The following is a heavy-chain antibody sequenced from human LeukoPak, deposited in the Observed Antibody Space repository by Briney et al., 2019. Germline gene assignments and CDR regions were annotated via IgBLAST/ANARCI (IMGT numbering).Heavy chain of an antibody. CDR3: TTVKTTMV. CDR1: GFTFSGST. D-gene: IGHD5-18*01. V-gene: IGHV3-73*01. Sequence: GSLRLSCAASGFTFSGSTMHWVRQAPGKGLEWVGRIRSKTDSYATAYAASVEGRFSISREDSKDTAYLQMNSLKTEDTAVYYCTTVKTTMVWGQGSLVTVSS. J-gene: IGHJ4*02. CDR2: IRSKTDSYAT.